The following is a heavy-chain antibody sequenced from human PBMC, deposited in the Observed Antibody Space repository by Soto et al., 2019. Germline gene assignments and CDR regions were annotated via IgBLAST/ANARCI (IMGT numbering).Heavy chain of an antibody. CDR3: ARLGVVGTLLPDD. CDR1: GGSISSYY. CDR2: IYYSGST. D-gene: IGHD3-3*01. Sequence: QVQLQESGPGLVKPSETLSLTCTVSGGSISSYYWSWIRQPPGKGLECIGYIYYSGSTNYNPSLTSRGTISVDTSKNQCSLKLSSVTAADTAVYYCARLGVVGTLLPDDWGQGPLVTVSS. V-gene: IGHV4-59*08. J-gene: IGHJ4*02.